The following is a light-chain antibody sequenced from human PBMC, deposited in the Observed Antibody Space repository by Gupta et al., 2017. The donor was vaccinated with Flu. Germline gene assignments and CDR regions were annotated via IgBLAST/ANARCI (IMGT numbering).Light chain of an antibody. CDR3: QQRSAWAST. CDR2: DAS. J-gene: IGKJ5*01. V-gene: IGKV3-11*01. CDR1: QRVTSD. Sequence: PASLSWSPGERATLSCRASQRVTSDLAWYQQKPGQPPRPLIFDASNRAPGVPARFNGSGSETDFTLTITSLEPQDSAVYYCQQRSAWASTFGPGTRLEI.